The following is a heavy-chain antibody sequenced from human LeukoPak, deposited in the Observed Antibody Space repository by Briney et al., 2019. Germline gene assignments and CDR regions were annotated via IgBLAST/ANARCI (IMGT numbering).Heavy chain of an antibody. Sequence: GGSLRLSCVASGFTFSSYWMHWVRQAPGKGLEWVAFIRYDGSNKYYADSVKGRFTISRDNSKSTLYLQMNSLRAEDTAVYYCAKDLISAPYYFDYWGQGTLVTVSS. CDR3: AKDLISAPYYFDY. CDR2: IRYDGSNK. CDR1: GFTFSSYW. V-gene: IGHV3-30*02. D-gene: IGHD3-10*01. J-gene: IGHJ4*02.